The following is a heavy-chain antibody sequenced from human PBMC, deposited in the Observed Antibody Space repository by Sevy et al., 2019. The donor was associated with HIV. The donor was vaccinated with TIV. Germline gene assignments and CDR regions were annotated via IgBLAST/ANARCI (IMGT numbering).Heavy chain of an antibody. V-gene: IGHV4-39*02. D-gene: IGHD5-12*01. Sequence: SDTLSLTCSVSGGTIVSSGHYWGWIRQTPGKGLEWIGSIYYNGHTYYSPSLKSRLTISIDTSKNQFSLNLSSVTAADMAIYFCAREAGGYDYDYGMDVWGQGTTVTVSS. CDR1: GGTIVSSGHY. CDR2: IYYNGHT. J-gene: IGHJ6*02. CDR3: AREAGGYDYDYGMDV.